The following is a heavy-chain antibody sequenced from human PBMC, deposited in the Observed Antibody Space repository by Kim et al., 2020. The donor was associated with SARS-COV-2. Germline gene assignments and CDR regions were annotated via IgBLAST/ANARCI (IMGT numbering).Heavy chain of an antibody. CDR2: IYSGGST. J-gene: IGHJ3*02. Sequence: GGSLRLSCAASGFTVSSNYMSWVRQAPGKGLEWVSVIYSGGSTYYADSVKGRFTISRDNSKNTLYLQMNSLRAEDTAVYYCARCGPITMVRGVINDAFDIWGQGTMVTVSS. CDR1: GFTVSSNY. CDR3: ARCGPITMVRGVINDAFDI. V-gene: IGHV3-53*01. D-gene: IGHD3-10*01.